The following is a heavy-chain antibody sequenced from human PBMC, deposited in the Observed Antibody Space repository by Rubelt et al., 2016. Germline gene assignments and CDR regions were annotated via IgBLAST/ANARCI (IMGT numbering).Heavy chain of an antibody. CDR2: INHSGST. Sequence: WGAGLLKPSETLSLTCAVYGGSFSGYYWSWIRQPPGKGLEWIGEINHSGSTNYNPSLKSRVTISVDTSKNQFSLKLSSVTAADTAVYYCARARPMVRGVRSFFDYWGQGTLVTVSS. CDR3: ARARPMVRGVRSFFDY. D-gene: IGHD3-10*01. V-gene: IGHV4-34*01. CDR1: GGSFSGYY. J-gene: IGHJ4*02.